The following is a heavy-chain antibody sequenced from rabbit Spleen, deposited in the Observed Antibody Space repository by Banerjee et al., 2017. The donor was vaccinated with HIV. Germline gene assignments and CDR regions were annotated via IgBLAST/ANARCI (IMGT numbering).Heavy chain of an antibody. CDR1: GVSFSSSDY. D-gene: IGHD8-1*01. CDR2: IAGSSSTFT. J-gene: IGHJ6*01. CDR3: ARDTGSSFSSYGMDL. V-gene: IGHV1S45*01. Sequence: QEQLVESGGGLVQPEGSLTLTCTASGVSFSSSDYMCWVRQAPGKGLEWISCIAGSSSTFTYSATWAKGRFTCSKTSSTTVTLQMTSLTVADTATYFCARDTGSSFSSYGMDLWGQGTLVTVS.